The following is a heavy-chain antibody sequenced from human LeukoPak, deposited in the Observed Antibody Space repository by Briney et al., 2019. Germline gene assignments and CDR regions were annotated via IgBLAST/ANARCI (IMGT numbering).Heavy chain of an antibody. V-gene: IGHV3-33*01. Sequence: GGSLRLSCAASGFSFSAYGVPWVRQAPSKGLEWVAVIWYDGSSKDYADSVKGRFTFSRDNSKNTLYLQMNSLTVEDTAVYYCARSQSSSLIDYWGQGTLVTVSS. D-gene: IGHD6-13*01. CDR2: IWYDGSSK. CDR3: ARSQSSSLIDY. CDR1: GFSFSAYG. J-gene: IGHJ4*02.